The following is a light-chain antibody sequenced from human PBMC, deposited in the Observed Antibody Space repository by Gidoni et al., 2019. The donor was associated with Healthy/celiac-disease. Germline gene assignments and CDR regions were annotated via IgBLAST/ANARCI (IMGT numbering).Light chain of an antibody. CDR2: GAS. CDR3: QQYYSTSLT. Sequence: DIVMTQSEDSLAVSLGERATINCKSSQSVLYSSNNKNYLAWYQQKPGQPPKLLIYGASTRESGVPDRFSGSGSGTDFTLTISSLQAEDVAVYYCQQYYSTSLTFGGGTKVEIK. J-gene: IGKJ4*01. CDR1: QSVLYSSNNKNY. V-gene: IGKV4-1*01.